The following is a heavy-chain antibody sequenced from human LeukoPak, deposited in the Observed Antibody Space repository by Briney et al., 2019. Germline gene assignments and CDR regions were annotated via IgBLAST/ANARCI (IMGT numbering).Heavy chain of an antibody. CDR2: INHSGST. CDR1: GGSFSGYY. V-gene: IGHV4-34*01. J-gene: IGHJ6*03. CDR3: ASRQDLNYYYYYMDV. Sequence: SETLSLTCAVYGGSFSGYYWSWIRQPPGKGLEWIGEINHSGSTNYNPSLKSRVTISVDTSKNQFSLKLSSVAAADTAVYYCASRQDLNYYYYYMDVWGKGTAVTVSS.